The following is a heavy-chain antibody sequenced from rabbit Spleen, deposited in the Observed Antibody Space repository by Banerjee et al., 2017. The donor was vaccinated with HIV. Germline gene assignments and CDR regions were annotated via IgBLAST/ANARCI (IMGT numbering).Heavy chain of an antibody. CDR1: GFSFSSSDY. Sequence: QSLEESGGDLVKPGASLTLTCTASGFSFSSSDYMRWIRQAPGKGLEWISCIAGSSDFTYFASWAKGRFTISKTSSSTVTLQMTSLTAADTATYFCARDASSSFSSYGFDLWGPGTLVTVS. D-gene: IGHD8-1*01. CDR2: IAGSSDFT. CDR3: ARDASSSFSSYGFDL. V-gene: IGHV1S40*01. J-gene: IGHJ6*01.